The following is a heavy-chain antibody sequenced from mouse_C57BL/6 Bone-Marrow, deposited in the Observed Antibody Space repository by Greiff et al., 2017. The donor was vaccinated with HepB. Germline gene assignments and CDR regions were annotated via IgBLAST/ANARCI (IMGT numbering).Heavy chain of an antibody. CDR3: ARDLFEFDY. V-gene: IGHV5-4*01. CDR1: GFTFSSYA. J-gene: IGHJ2*01. CDR2: ISDGGSYT. Sequence: EVKLMESGGGLVKPGGSLQLSCAASGFTFSSYAMSWVRQTPEKRLEWVATISDGGSYTYYPDNVKGRFTISRDNAKNNLYLQMSHLKSEDTAMYYCARDLFEFDYWGQGTTLTVSS.